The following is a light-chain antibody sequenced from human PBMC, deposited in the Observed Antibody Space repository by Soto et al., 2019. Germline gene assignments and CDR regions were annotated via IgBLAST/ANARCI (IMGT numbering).Light chain of an antibody. J-gene: IGKJ4*01. CDR3: QQYDNLPLT. Sequence: DIRMTQSPSSLSASVGDRVTITCQASQDISNYLNWYQQKPGKAPKLLIYDASNLETGVPSRFSGSGSGTDFIFTISSLQPEDIATYYCQQYDNLPLTFGGGTKVDIK. V-gene: IGKV1-33*01. CDR2: DAS. CDR1: QDISNY.